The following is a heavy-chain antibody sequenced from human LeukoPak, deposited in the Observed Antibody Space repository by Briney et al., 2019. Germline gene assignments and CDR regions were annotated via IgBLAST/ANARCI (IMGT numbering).Heavy chain of an antibody. CDR3: ARDGAAAVIDYFDY. CDR2: INKDGSST. Sequence: GGSLRLSCAASGFTFSSYWMHWVRQAPGKGLVWVSRINKDGSSTSYADSVKGRFTISRDNTKNTLFLQMNSLRAEDTAVYYCARDGAAAVIDYFDYWGQGALVTVS. D-gene: IGHD6-13*01. CDR1: GFTFSSYW. V-gene: IGHV3-74*01. J-gene: IGHJ4*02.